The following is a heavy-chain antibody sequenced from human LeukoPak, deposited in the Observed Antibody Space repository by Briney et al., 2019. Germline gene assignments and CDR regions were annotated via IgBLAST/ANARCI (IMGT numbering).Heavy chain of an antibody. D-gene: IGHD4/OR15-4a*01. CDR1: GFSFRSDG. J-gene: IGHJ4*02. Sequence: GGSLRLSCAASGFSFRSDGMSWVRQAPGKGLEWVSGILGGAGSTYYADSVKGRFTISRDNSKNTLYLQMNSLRAEDTAVYYCARDTLGEGEDANYAVYYFDYWGQGTVVTVSS. CDR2: ILGGAGST. V-gene: IGHV3-23*01. CDR3: ARDTLGEGEDANYAVYYFDY.